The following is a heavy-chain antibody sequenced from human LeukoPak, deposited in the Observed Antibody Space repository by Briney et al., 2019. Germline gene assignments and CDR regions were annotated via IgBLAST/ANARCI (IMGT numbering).Heavy chain of an antibody. D-gene: IGHD5-24*01. CDR3: ARFPPYGEMATMGRDY. V-gene: IGHV4-34*01. CDR1: GGSFSGYY. CDR2: INHSGST. J-gene: IGHJ4*02. Sequence: PSETLSLTCAVYGGSFSGYYWSWIRQPPGKGREWIGEINHSGSTNYNPSLKSRVTISVDTSKNQFSLKLSSVTAADPAVYYCARFPPYGEMATMGRDYWGQGTLVTVSS.